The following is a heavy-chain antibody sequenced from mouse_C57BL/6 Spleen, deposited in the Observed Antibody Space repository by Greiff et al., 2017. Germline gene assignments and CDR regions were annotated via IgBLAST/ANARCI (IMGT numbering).Heavy chain of an antibody. CDR3: LSWLLPPYYAMDY. D-gene: IGHD2-3*01. J-gene: IGHJ4*01. Sequence: EVQLQQSGPELVKPGASVKISCKASGYTFTDYYMNWVKQSHGKSLEWIGDINPNNGGTSYNQKFKGKATLTVDKSSSTAYMELRSLTSEDSAVYYCLSWLLPPYYAMDYWGQGTSVTVSS. CDR2: INPNNGGT. CDR1: GYTFTDYY. V-gene: IGHV1-26*01.